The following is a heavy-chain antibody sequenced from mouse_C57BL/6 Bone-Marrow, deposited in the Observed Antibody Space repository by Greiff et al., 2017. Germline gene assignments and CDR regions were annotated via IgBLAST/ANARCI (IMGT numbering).Heavy chain of an antibody. Sequence: QVQLQQSGAELARPGASVKLSCKASGYTFTSYGISWVKQRTGQGLEWIGEIYPRSGDTYYNEKFKGKATLTADKSSSTAYMELRSLTSEDSAVYFCARGAYSFFYAMDYWGQGTSVTVSS. V-gene: IGHV1-81*01. CDR1: GYTFTSYG. J-gene: IGHJ4*01. CDR2: IYPRSGDT. CDR3: ARGAYSFFYAMDY. D-gene: IGHD2-12*01.